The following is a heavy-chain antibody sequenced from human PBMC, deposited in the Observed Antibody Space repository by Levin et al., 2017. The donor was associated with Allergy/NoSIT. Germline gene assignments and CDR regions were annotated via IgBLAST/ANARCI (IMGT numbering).Heavy chain of an antibody. CDR2: VYYTGST. V-gene: IGHV4-30-4*01. D-gene: IGHD6-19*01. Sequence: LRLSCTVSGGSISSGDYYWSWIRQPPGKGLEWIGYVYYTGSTHYNPSLKSRVTISVDTSKNQFSLKVSSVTAADTAVYYCASYSSGWYSDYWGQGALVTVSS. J-gene: IGHJ4*02. CDR3: ASYSSGWYSDY. CDR1: GGSISSGDYY.